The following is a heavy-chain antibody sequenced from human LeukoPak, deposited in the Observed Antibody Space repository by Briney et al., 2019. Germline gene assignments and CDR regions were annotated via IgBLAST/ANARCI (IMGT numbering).Heavy chain of an antibody. Sequence: SETLSLTCAVSGGSFSGYYWSWIRQPPGKGLEGIGEINHSGSTNYNPSLKSRVTISVDTSKNQFSLKLSSVTAADTAVYYCARAYCSSTSCAPDYWGQGTLVTVSS. J-gene: IGHJ4*02. CDR1: GGSFSGYY. CDR3: ARAYCSSTSCAPDY. V-gene: IGHV4-34*01. CDR2: INHSGST. D-gene: IGHD2-2*01.